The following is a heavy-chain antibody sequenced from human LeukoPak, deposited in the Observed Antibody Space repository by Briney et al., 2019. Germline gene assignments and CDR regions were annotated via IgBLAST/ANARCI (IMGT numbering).Heavy chain of an antibody. D-gene: IGHD1-14*01. CDR3: ARVQDRYYFDS. J-gene: IGHJ4*02. Sequence: GGSLRLSCAASGFTFSSYGIQWVRQAPGKGLVWVSRINSDGSSTNYADSVKGRFTISRDNAKNTLFLQMNSLRAEDTAVYYCARVQDRYYFDSWGQGTLVTVSS. CDR2: INSDGSST. V-gene: IGHV3-74*01. CDR1: GFTFSSYG.